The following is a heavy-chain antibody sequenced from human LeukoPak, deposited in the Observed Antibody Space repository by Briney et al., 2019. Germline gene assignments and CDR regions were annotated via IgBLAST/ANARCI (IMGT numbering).Heavy chain of an antibody. CDR2: ITGNALNT. D-gene: IGHD5-12*01. V-gene: IGHV3-23*01. J-gene: IGHJ4*02. CDR1: GFTFSNYA. Sequence: GGSLRLSCAASGFTFSNYAMSWDRQAPGKGLEWVSSITGNALNTYHADSVKGRFTISRDNAKNTLYLQMNSLSAEDTAVYYCARDTSGYGDFEYWGQGTLVTVSS. CDR3: ARDTSGYGDFEY.